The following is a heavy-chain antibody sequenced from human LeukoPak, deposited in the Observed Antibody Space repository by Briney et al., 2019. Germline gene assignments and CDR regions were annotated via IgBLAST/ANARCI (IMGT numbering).Heavy chain of an antibody. CDR2: ISYDGSNK. D-gene: IGHD4-17*01. Sequence: GESLRLSCAASGFTFSSYAMHWVRQAPGKGLEWVAVISYDGSNKYYADSVKGRFTISRDNSKNTLYLQMNSLRAEDTAVYYCAGEYDYGDSILFDYWGQGTLVTVSS. CDR3: AGEYDYGDSILFDY. CDR1: GFTFSSYA. V-gene: IGHV3-30-3*01. J-gene: IGHJ4*02.